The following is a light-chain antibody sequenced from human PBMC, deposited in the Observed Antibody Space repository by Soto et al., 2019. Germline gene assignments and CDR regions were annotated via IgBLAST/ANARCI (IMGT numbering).Light chain of an antibody. CDR2: DVS. CDR1: SRDVGGYNY. J-gene: IGLJ1*01. V-gene: IGLV2-14*03. CDR3: FSYTSSVTYV. Sequence: QSALTQPASVSGSPGQSITISCTGTSRDVGGYNYVSWYQQHPGKAPKLMIYDVSYRPSGLSNRFSGSKSDNTASLTISGLQAEDEADYYCFSYTSSVTYVFGTGTKLTVL.